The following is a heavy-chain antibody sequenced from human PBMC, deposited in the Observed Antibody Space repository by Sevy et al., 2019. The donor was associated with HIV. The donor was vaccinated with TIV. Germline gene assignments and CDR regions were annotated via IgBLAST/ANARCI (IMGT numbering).Heavy chain of an antibody. V-gene: IGHV3-23*01. CDR3: AGISSIVLVVHI. Sequence: GGSLRLSCATSGFIFSGYVMSWVRQAPGKGLEWVSGISGSGGSTYYADSVKGRFTISRDNSKNMLYLQMDSLRVEDTALYYCAGISSIVLVVHIWGQGTMVTVSS. D-gene: IGHD2-2*01. J-gene: IGHJ3*02. CDR2: ISGSGGST. CDR1: GFIFSGYV.